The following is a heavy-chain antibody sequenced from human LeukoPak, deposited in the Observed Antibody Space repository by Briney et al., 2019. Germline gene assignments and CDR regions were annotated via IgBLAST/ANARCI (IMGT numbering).Heavy chain of an antibody. CDR3: ARNPAPLGY. CDR2: TSSSGSTI. Sequence: GGSQRLSCAASGFTLSSYEMNWVRQAPGLGLEWVSYTSSSGSTIYYADSVKGRFTISRDNAKNSLYLQMNSLRAEDTAVYYCARNPAPLGYWGQGTLVTVSS. J-gene: IGHJ4*02. CDR1: GFTLSSYE. V-gene: IGHV3-48*03. D-gene: IGHD1-14*01.